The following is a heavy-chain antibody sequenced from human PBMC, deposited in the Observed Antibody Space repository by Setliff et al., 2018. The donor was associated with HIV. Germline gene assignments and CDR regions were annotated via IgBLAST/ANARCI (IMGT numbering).Heavy chain of an antibody. CDR3: ARVRPGITIFGVATDACDG. CDR2: ISSSGSTM. V-gene: IGHV3-48*03. J-gene: IGHJ3*01. D-gene: IGHD3-3*01. CDR1: GFTFSDYE. Sequence: GESLKISCAASGFTFSDYEMNWVRRAPGKGLEWVSYISSSGSTMYSADSVKGRFTISRDNAKNSLYLQMTSLRAQDTAVYYCARVRPGITIFGVATDACDGWGQGKMGTVSS.